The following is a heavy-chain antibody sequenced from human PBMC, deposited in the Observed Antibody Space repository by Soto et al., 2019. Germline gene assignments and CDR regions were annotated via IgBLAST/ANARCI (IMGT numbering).Heavy chain of an antibody. Sequence: EVQLVESGGGLVQPGGSLRLSCAASGFTLRDYWMSWVRQAPGKGLEWVANIKQDGSEIYYVDSVEGRFTISRDNAKNSLFLQMNSLRAEDPAVYYCLITTSAFDIWGQGTLVTVSS. CDR2: IKQDGSEI. CDR1: GFTLRDYW. V-gene: IGHV3-7*01. CDR3: LITTSAFDI. D-gene: IGHD4-4*01. J-gene: IGHJ3*02.